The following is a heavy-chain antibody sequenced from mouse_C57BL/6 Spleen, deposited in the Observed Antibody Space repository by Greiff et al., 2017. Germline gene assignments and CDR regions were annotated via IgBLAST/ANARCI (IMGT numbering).Heavy chain of an antibody. CDR1: GYTFTDYY. D-gene: IGHD1-1*02. Sequence: EVQLQQSGPVLVKPGASVKMSCKASGYTFTDYYMNWVKQSHGKSLEWIGVINPYNGGTSYNQKFKGKATLTVDKSSSTAYMELNSLTSEDSAVYYGARSGWGYAMDDWGQGTSVTVAS. V-gene: IGHV1-19*01. CDR3: ARSGWGYAMDD. J-gene: IGHJ4*01. CDR2: INPYNGGT.